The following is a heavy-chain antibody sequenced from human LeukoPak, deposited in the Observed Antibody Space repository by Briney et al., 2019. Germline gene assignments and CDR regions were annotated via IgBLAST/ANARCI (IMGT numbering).Heavy chain of an antibody. CDR3: ASRTKIRYFDF. D-gene: IGHD3-9*01. V-gene: IGHV4-34*01. J-gene: IGHJ4*02. Sequence: SETLSLTCAVYGESSSGYYWSWFRQPPGKGLEWIAEINHSGSTDYNPSLKSRASISVDTSKRQFSLKVSSMTAATTAVYYCASRTKIRYFDFWGRGTPVNVSS. CDR1: GESSSGYY. CDR2: INHSGST.